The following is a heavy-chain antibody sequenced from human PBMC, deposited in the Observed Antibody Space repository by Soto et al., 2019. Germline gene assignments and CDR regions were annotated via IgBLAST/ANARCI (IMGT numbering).Heavy chain of an antibody. Sequence: ASVKVSCKASGYTFTSYGISWVRQAPGQGLEWMGWISAYNGNTNYAQKLQGRVTMTTDTSTSTAYMELRGLRSDDTAVYYCARHDSSGYYYYFDYWGQGTLVTVSS. CDR1: GYTFTSYG. J-gene: IGHJ4*02. D-gene: IGHD3-22*01. V-gene: IGHV1-18*01. CDR2: ISAYNGNT. CDR3: ARHDSSGYYYYFDY.